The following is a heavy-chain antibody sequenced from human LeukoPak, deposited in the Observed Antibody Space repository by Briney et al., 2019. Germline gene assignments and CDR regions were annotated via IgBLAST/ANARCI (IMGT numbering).Heavy chain of an antibody. CDR1: GFTFSSYA. Sequence: GGSLSLSCAASGFTFSSYAMSWVRQAPGKGLEWVSAISGSGDSTYYADSVKGRFTISRDNSKNTLYLQMNSLRAEDTAVYYCAKHSSGWYVDALDIWGQGTMVTVSS. D-gene: IGHD6-19*01. CDR3: AKHSSGWYVDALDI. V-gene: IGHV3-23*01. CDR2: ISGSGDST. J-gene: IGHJ3*02.